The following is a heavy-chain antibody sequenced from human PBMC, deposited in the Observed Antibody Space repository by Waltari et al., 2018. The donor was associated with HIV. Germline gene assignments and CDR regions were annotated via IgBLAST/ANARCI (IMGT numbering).Heavy chain of an antibody. V-gene: IGHV3-7*01. J-gene: IGHJ3*01. CDR3: ARDPGGADAFDF. CDR1: GFSFSSCW. CDR2: IKQDGSEK. Sequence: EVQLVESGGGLVQPGGSLRLSCAVSGFSFSSCWMSWVRQAPGKGLEWVANIKQDGSEKYYVDSVKGRFNISRDNAKNSLYLQMNSLRDEDTAVYYCARDPGGADAFDFWGQGTMVTVSS. D-gene: IGHD3-16*01.